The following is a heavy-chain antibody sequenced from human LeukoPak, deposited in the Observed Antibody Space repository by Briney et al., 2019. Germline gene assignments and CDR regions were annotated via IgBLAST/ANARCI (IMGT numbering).Heavy chain of an antibody. V-gene: IGHV4-59*08. CDR3: ARHGSSYSFDY. CDR1: GDSISSYY. Sequence: SETLSLTCTVSGDSISSYYWSWIRQPPGKGLEWIGFLYDSGSPNYNPSLKSRVTVSVDTSKNEFSLKLSSVTAAVTAVYYCARHGSSYSFDYWGQGTLVTVSS. CDR2: LYDSGSP. J-gene: IGHJ4*02. D-gene: IGHD6-13*01.